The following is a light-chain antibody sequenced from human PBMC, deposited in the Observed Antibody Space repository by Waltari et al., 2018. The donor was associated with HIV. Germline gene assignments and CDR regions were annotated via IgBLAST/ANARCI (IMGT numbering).Light chain of an antibody. CDR1: SANVGTP. CDR2: RDN. J-gene: IGLJ3*02. CDR3: AAWDDILSGWV. V-gene: IGLV1-47*01. Sequence: QSVLTQPPSASGTPGQRVTISCSGSSANVGTPVYWYQQLPGTAPKVLIYRDNQRPSGVPDRFSGSRSGTSASLDVSGLRSEDEANYFCAAWDDILSGWVFGGGTKLTVL.